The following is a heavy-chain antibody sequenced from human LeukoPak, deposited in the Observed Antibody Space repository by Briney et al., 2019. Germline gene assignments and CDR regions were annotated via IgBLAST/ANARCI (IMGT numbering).Heavy chain of an antibody. CDR3: ASTGYSSSWYGVFDY. CDR1: GYTFTSYA. CDR2: INAGNHNT. D-gene: IGHD6-13*01. J-gene: IGHJ4*02. V-gene: IGHV1-3*01. Sequence: GASVKVSCKASGYTFTSYAMHWVRQAPGQRLEWMGWINAGNHNTKYSQKFQGRVTITRDTSASTAYMELSSLRSEDTAVYYCASTGYSSSWYGVFDYWGQGTLVTVSS.